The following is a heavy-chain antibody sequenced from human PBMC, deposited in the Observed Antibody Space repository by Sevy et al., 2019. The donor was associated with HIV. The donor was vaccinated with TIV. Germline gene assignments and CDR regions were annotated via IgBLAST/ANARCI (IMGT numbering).Heavy chain of an antibody. Sequence: GGSLRLSCAASGFTFINAWMTWVRQAPGKGLEWVGRIKSKTDGGTTDYAAPVKGRFTISRDDSKNTLYMQMNNLKTEDTAVYYCTTIEVEDFDYWGQGTLVTVSS. CDR1: GFTFINAW. CDR3: TTIEVEDFDY. V-gene: IGHV3-15*01. CDR2: IKSKTDGGTT. D-gene: IGHD2-15*01. J-gene: IGHJ4*02.